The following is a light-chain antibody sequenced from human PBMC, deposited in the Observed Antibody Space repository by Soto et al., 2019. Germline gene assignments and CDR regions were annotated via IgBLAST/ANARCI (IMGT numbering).Light chain of an antibody. J-gene: IGKJ5*01. CDR2: DAS. V-gene: IGKV3-11*01. CDR1: QSVSSY. Sequence: EIVLTQSPATLALSPGEAATRYCRASQSVSSYLAWYQQKPGQAPRLLIYDASNRATGIPARFSGSVSGTDFTLTISSLEPEEFAVYDGQQRSNWPPTCGQGTRLEIK. CDR3: QQRSNWPPT.